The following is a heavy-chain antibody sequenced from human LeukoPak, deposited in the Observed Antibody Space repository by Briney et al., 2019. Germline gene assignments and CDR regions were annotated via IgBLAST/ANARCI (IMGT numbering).Heavy chain of an antibody. CDR1: GGSISSYY. CDR2: IYYSGST. CDR3: ASLRFLEWLFGK. D-gene: IGHD3-3*01. V-gene: IGHV4-59*01. J-gene: IGHJ4*02. Sequence: PSETLSLTCTVSGGSISSYYWSWIRQPPGKGLEWIGYIYYSGSTNYNPSLKSRVTISVDTSKNQFSLKLSSVTAADTAVYYCASLRFLEWLFGKWGQGTLVTVSS.